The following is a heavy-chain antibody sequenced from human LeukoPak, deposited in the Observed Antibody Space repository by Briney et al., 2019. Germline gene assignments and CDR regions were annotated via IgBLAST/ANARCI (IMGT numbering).Heavy chain of an antibody. J-gene: IGHJ5*02. Sequence: SETLSLTCTVSGYSISSGFYWGWIRQPPGKGLEWIGTIHHSGTTYYNPSLKSRVTISMDTSKNQFSLKLSSVTAADTAVYYCARRVRITMIVVVITTPWFDPWGQGTLVTVSS. CDR2: IHHSGTT. CDR3: ARRVRITMIVVVITTPWFDP. V-gene: IGHV4-38-2*02. CDR1: GYSISSGFY. D-gene: IGHD3-22*01.